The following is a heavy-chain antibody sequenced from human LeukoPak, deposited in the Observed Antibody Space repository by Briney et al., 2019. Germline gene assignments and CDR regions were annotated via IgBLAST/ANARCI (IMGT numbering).Heavy chain of an antibody. J-gene: IGHJ6*03. CDR3: ARDYDFWSGYPSYYYYYYMDV. D-gene: IGHD3-3*01. CDR1: GYTFTSYD. V-gene: IGHV1-2*06. Sequence: ASVKVSCKASGYTFTSYDINGVRQATGQGLEWMGRINPNSGGTNYAQKFQGRVTMTRDTSISTAYMELSRLRSDDTAVYYCARDYDFWSGYPSYYYYYYMDVWGKGTTVTVSS. CDR2: INPNSGGT.